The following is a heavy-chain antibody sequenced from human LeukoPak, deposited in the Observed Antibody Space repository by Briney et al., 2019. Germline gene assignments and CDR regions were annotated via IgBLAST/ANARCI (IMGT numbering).Heavy chain of an antibody. J-gene: IGHJ4*02. D-gene: IGHD1-26*01. CDR3: ARGGRRGVGAFYYFDY. V-gene: IGHV3-30*04. CDR1: GLTFSNYA. Sequence: GGSLRLSCAASGLTFSNYAMHWVRQAPGKGLEWVAVISYDGSNIYYADPVKGRFTISRDNSKSTLYLQVNTLRAEDTAVYYCARGGRRGVGAFYYFDYWGQGTLVTVSS. CDR2: ISYDGSNI.